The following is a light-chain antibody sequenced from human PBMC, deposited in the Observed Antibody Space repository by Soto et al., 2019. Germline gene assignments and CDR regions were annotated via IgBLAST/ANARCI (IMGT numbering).Light chain of an antibody. CDR1: QSVCSN. V-gene: IGKV3-15*01. CDR3: QQYNNWPPSIT. J-gene: IGKJ5*01. Sequence: EIVMTQSPATLSVSPGERATLSCRASQSVCSNLAWYQQKPGQAPRLLIYGASTRATGIPARFSGSGSGTAFTLTISSLQSEDFAVYYCQQYNNWPPSITFGQGTRLEIK. CDR2: GAS.